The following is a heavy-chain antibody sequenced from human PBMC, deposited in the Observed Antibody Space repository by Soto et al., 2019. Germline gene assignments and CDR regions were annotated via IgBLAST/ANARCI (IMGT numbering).Heavy chain of an antibody. CDR1: GGSISSGGYY. J-gene: IGHJ5*02. D-gene: IGHD2-2*01. CDR3: ARYSLVVVPAPGFDP. Sequence: PSGTLSLTCTVSGGSISSGGYYWSWIRQHPGKGLEWIGYIYYSGTTYYNPSLKSRVTISVDTSKNQFSLKLSSVSAADTALYYCARYSLVVVPAPGFDPWGRGTLVTVSS. CDR2: IYYSGTT. V-gene: IGHV4-31*03.